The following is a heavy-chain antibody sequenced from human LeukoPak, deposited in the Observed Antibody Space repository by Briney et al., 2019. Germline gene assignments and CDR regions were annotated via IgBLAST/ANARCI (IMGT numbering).Heavy chain of an antibody. D-gene: IGHD3-22*01. CDR1: GGSISSYY. CDR2: IYTSGST. Sequence: SETLSLTCTVSGGSISSYYWSWIRQPAGKGLEWIGRIYTSGSTGYNPSLKSRVTISVDTSKNQFSLKLSSVTAADTAVYYCARGGVGNYYDSSGKRYFQHWGQGTLVTVSS. CDR3: ARGGVGNYYDSSGKRYFQH. J-gene: IGHJ1*01. V-gene: IGHV4-4*07.